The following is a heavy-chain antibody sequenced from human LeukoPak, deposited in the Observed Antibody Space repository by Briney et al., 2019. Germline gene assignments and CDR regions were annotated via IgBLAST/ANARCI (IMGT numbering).Heavy chain of an antibody. J-gene: IGHJ6*02. CDR1: GFTFSSYA. V-gene: IGHV3-23*01. Sequence: GGSLRLPCAASGFTFSSYAMSWVRQAPGKGLEWVSAISGSGGSTYYADSVKGRFTISRDNSKNTLYLQMNSLRAEDTAVYYCAKDYCSSTSCYYYYYGMDVWGQGTTVTVSS. CDR3: AKDYCSSTSCYYYYYGMDV. CDR2: ISGSGGST. D-gene: IGHD2-2*01.